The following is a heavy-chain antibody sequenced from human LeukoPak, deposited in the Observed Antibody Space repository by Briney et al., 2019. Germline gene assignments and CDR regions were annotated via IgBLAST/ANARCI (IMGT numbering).Heavy chain of an antibody. V-gene: IGHV4-59*12. CDR2: IYYSGNT. J-gene: IGHJ6*03. D-gene: IGHD3-10*01. CDR1: SGSITNYY. CDR3: ARDSVSMIRGSSYFYYYMDV. Sequence: SETLSLTCTVSSGSITNYYWSWIRQPPGKGLEWIGFIYYSGNTNYNPSLKSRVTISVDTSKNQFSLKLTSVTAADTAVYYCARDSVSMIRGSSYFYYYMDVWGKGTTVTISS.